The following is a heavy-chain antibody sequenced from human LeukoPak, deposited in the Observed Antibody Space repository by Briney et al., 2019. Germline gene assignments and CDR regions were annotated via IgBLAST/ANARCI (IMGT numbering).Heavy chain of an antibody. D-gene: IGHD6-13*01. CDR2: INPNSGGT. CDR3: ARGDTGIAAADEYFQH. CDR1: GYTFTGYY. J-gene: IGHJ1*01. Sequence: GALVKVSCKASGYTFTGYYMHWVRQAPGQGLGWMGWINPNSGGTNYAQKFQGRVTMTRDTSISTAYMWLSKLRSDDTAVYYCARGDTGIAAADEYFQHWGQGTLVTVSS. V-gene: IGHV1-2*02.